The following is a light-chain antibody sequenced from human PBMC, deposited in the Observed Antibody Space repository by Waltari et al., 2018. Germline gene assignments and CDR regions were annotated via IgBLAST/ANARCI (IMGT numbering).Light chain of an antibody. CDR3: QNHERLPAT. CDR2: GAS. J-gene: IGKJ1*01. V-gene: IGKV3-20*01. CDR1: QSISRY. Sequence: EVVLTQSPGTLSLSPGERATLFCRSSQSISRYLVWYQQRPGQAPRLLIYGASIRAAGIPEMFSGSGSGTDFTLSISRLDPEDFAVYYCQNHERLPATFGQGTRVEIK.